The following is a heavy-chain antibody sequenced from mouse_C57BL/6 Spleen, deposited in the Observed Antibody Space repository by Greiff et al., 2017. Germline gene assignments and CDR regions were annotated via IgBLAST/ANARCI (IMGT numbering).Heavy chain of an antibody. CDR3: AREGFYLGDYFDY. V-gene: IGHV1-22*01. D-gene: IGHD2-1*01. CDR2: INPNNGGT. J-gene: IGHJ2*01. CDR1: GYTFTDYN. Sequence: EVQLQQSGPELVKPGASVKMSCKASGYTFTDYNMHWVKQSHGKSLEWIGYINPNNGGTSYNQKFKGKATLTVNKSSSTAYMELRSLTSEDSAVYYCAREGFYLGDYFDYWGQGTTLTVSS.